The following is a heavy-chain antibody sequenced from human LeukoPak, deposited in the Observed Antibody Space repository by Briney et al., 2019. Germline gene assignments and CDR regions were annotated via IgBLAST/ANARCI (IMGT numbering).Heavy chain of an antibody. CDR3: ARDIVAPGICFDY. J-gene: IGHJ4*02. CDR2: ISNDLSTI. Sequence: PGGSLRLSCAASGFTFSDYRMNWVRQAPGKGLEWISYISNDLSTIHYAASVKGRFTISRDNARNSLYLQMNSLRAEDTAVYYCARDIVAPGICFDYWGLGTLVTVSS. D-gene: IGHD6-13*01. V-gene: IGHV3-48*04. CDR1: GFTFSDYR.